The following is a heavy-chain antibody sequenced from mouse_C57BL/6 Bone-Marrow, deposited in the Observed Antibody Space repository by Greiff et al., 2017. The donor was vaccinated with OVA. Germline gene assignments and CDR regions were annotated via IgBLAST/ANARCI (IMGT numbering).Heavy chain of an antibody. D-gene: IGHD2-10*01. CDR1: GFTFSDYY. V-gene: IGHV5-12*01. CDR2: ISNGGGST. Sequence: VQLVESGGGLVQPGGSLKLSCAASGFTFSDYYMYWVRQTPEKRLEWVAYISNGGGSTYYPDTVKGRFTISRDNAKNTLYLQMSRLKSEDTAMYYCARKGLLRNAMDYWGQGTSVTVSS. CDR3: ARKGLLRNAMDY. J-gene: IGHJ4*01.